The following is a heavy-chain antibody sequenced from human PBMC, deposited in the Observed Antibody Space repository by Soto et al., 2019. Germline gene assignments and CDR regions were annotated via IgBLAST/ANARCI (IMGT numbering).Heavy chain of an antibody. CDR1: GFTFSSYG. V-gene: IGHV3-33*01. J-gene: IGHJ3*02. D-gene: IGHD1-26*01. CDR3: ARSASGSFDDAFDI. CDR2: IWYDGSNK. Sequence: PGGSLRLSCAASGFTFSSYGMHWVRQAPGKGLEWVAVIWYDGSNKYYADSVKGRFTISRDNSKNTPYLQMNSLRAEDTAVYYCARSASGSFDDAFDIWGQGTMVTVSS.